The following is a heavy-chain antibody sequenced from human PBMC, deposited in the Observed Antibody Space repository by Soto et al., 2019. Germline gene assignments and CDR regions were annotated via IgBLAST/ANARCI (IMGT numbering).Heavy chain of an antibody. CDR3: AREDYGDYEVEVVSSWFDP. Sequence: QVQLVQSGAEVKKPGASVKVSCKASGYTFTSYGISWVRQAPGQGLEWMGWISAYDGNTNYAQKLQGRVTMTTDTSTRTAYMELRSLRSDDTAVYYCAREDYGDYEVEVVSSWFDPWGQGTLVTVSS. V-gene: IGHV1-18*01. J-gene: IGHJ5*02. D-gene: IGHD4-17*01. CDR2: ISAYDGNT. CDR1: GYTFTSYG.